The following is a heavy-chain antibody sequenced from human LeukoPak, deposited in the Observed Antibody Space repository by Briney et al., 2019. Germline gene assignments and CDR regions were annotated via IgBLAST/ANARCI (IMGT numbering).Heavy chain of an antibody. D-gene: IGHD5-12*01. CDR1: GYTFTSYG. J-gene: IGHJ6*03. CDR2: ISVYNGNT. V-gene: IGHV1-18*01. Sequence: ASVKVSCKASGYTFTSYGISWVRQAPGQGLEWMGWISVYNGNTNYAQKLQGRVTMTTDTSTSTAYMELRSLRSDDPAVYYCASGYVSVDYYHYMDVWGKGTTVTVSS. CDR3: ASGYVSVDYYHYMDV.